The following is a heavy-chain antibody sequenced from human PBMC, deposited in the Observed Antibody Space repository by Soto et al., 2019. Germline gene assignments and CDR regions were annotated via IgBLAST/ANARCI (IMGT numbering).Heavy chain of an antibody. CDR2: INPSGGST. CDR3: AIDTVAGTLYLYYYGMDV. D-gene: IGHD6-19*01. Sequence: ALVKVSCKASGYTFTVDYMHWGRQTPGKGQERMGIINPSGGSTSYAQKFQGRVTMTRDTSTSTVYMELSSLRSEDTAVYYFAIDTVAGTLYLYYYGMDVWCQGTTVIVSS. V-gene: IGHV1-46*01. J-gene: IGHJ6*02. CDR1: GYTFTVDY.